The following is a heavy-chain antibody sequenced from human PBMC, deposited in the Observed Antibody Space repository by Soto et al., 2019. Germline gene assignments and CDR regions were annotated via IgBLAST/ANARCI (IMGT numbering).Heavy chain of an antibody. CDR3: ATYLGGGDYDYVWGSYTYDY. D-gene: IGHD3-16*01. V-gene: IGHV1-69*01. CDR2: IIPIFGTA. J-gene: IGHJ4*02. CDR1: GGTFSSYA. Sequence: QVQLVQSGAEVKKPGSSVKVSCKASGGTFSSYAISWVRQAPGQGLEWMGGIIPIFGTANYAQKFQGRVTITADESTSTAYMELGSLASEDTAVYYCATYLGGGDYDYVWGSYTYDYWGQGTLVTVSS.